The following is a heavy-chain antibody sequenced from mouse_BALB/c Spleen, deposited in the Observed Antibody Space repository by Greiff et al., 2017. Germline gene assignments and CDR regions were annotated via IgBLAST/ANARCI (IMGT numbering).Heavy chain of an antibody. CDR1: GYSITSGYY. Sequence: VQLQQSGPGLVKPSQSLSLTCSVTGYSITSGYYWNWIRQFPGNKLEWMGYISYDGSNNYNPSLKNRISITRDTSKNQFFLKLNSVTTEDTATYYCARGLIDDWGQGTTLTVSS. CDR3: ARGLIDD. J-gene: IGHJ2*01. V-gene: IGHV3-6*02. CDR2: ISYDGSN.